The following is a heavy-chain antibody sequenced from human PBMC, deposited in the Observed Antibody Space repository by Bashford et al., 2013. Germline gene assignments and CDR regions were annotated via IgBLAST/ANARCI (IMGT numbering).Heavy chain of an antibody. CDR2: ISSGSSTI. V-gene: IGHV3-48*04. CDR3: ARVGDEGQSQYRPFDY. J-gene: IGHJ4*02. Sequence: VRQAPGKGLEWVSYISSGSSTIYYADSVKGRFTISRDNAKNALYLQMNSLRVEDTAVYYCARVGDEGQSQYRPFDYWGQGTLVTVSS. D-gene: IGHD3-16*01.